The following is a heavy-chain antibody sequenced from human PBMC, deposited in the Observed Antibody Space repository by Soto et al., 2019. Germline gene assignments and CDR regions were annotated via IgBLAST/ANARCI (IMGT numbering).Heavy chain of an antibody. V-gene: IGHV2-5*01. CDR1: GFSLSTTGEG. CDR2: IYWNDDK. D-gene: IGHD6-6*01. J-gene: IGHJ4*02. CDR3: AQVDDVAALFAY. Sequence: QITLKESGPTLVKPTQTLTLTCTFSGFSLSTTGEGVGWIRQPPGKALAWLAVIYWNDDKSYSPSLKSRLTISKDTSKKQVVLPMMNMAPVDTGTYYCAQVDDVAALFAYWGQGTLVTVSS.